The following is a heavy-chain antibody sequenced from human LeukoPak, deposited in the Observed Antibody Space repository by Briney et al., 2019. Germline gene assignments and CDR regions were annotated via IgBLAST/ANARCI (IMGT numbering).Heavy chain of an antibody. CDR1: GYTFTSYG. D-gene: IGHD3-10*01. J-gene: IGHJ4*02. V-gene: IGHV1-18*01. CDR2: ISAYNGNT. CDR3: ARGPYVLLWFGEFPSFDY. Sequence: ASVKVSCKASGYTFTSYGISWVRQAPGQGLEWMGWISAYNGNTDYAQKLQGRVTMTTDTSTSTAYMELRGLRSDDTAVYYCARGPYVLLWFGEFPSFDYWGQGTLVAVSS.